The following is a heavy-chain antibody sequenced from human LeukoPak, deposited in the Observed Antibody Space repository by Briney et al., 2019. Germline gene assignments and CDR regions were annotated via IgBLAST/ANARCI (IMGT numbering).Heavy chain of an antibody. CDR2: ISPNSGGT. V-gene: IGHV1-2*02. CDR1: GDTFTSYG. J-gene: IGHJ4*02. CDR3: ARDLKYCGGDCYSNWDY. D-gene: IGHD2-21*02. Sequence: ASVKSSCKASGDTFTSYGISWVRQAPGQGLEWRGWISPNSGGTNYAQKFQGRVTMTRDTSITTAYMELSRLRSDDTPVYYCARDLKYCGGDCYSNWDYWGQGTLVTVSS.